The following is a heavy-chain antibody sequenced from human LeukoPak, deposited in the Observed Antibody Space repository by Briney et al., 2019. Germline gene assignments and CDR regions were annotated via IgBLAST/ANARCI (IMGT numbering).Heavy chain of an antibody. V-gene: IGHV3-30*03. CDR2: ISYEGSNK. Sequence: GGSLRLSCAASGFTFSSYGMHWVRQAPGKGLEWVAVISYEGSNKYYADSVKGRFTISRDNSKNTLYLQMNSLRAEDTAVYYCARDQWGYSSGWYHGNYYYYMDVWGKGTTVTVSS. D-gene: IGHD6-19*01. CDR3: ARDQWGYSSGWYHGNYYYYMDV. J-gene: IGHJ6*03. CDR1: GFTFSSYG.